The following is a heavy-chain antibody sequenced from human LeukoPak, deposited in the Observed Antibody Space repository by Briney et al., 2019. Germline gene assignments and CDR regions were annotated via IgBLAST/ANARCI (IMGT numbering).Heavy chain of an antibody. CDR2: ISGSGGST. Sequence: GGSLRLSCAASGFTFSSYAMSWVRQAPGKGLEWVSAISGSGGSTYYADSVKGRFTVSRDNSKNTLYLQMNSLRAEDTAVYYCARTYGDYASYYYYYYMDVWGKGTTVTVSS. CDR3: ARTYGDYASYYYYYYMDV. J-gene: IGHJ6*03. D-gene: IGHD4-17*01. V-gene: IGHV3-23*01. CDR1: GFTFSSYA.